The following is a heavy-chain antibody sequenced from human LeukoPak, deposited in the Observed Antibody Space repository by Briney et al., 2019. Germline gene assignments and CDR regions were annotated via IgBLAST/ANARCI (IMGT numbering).Heavy chain of an antibody. CDR3: AKATTISAAGSHFVY. CDR1: GVTSSNYA. J-gene: IGHJ4*02. D-gene: IGHD6-13*01. Sequence: GGSLRLSCAASGVTSSNYAMSWVRQAPGGGLEWISTISGNGGTTYYADSVKGRFTISRDNSKNTLYLQMNSLRAEDTAVFYCAKATTISAAGSHFVYWGQGTLVTVSS. CDR2: ISGNGGTT. V-gene: IGHV3-23*01.